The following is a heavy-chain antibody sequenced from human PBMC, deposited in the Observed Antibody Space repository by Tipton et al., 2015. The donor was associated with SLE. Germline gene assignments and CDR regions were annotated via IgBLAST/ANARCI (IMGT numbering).Heavy chain of an antibody. CDR1: GFIVSTNY. J-gene: IGHJ3*01. Sequence: GSLRLSCAASGFIVSTNYMTWVRQAPGKGLEWVSVIYIGGSTYYADSVKGRFTISRDNSKNTVYLQMNSLRVEDSGVYFCGRDTHSEGRWEVWGQGAVVTASP. D-gene: IGHD1-26*01. CDR3: GRDTHSEGRWEV. CDR2: IYIGGST. V-gene: IGHV3-66*01.